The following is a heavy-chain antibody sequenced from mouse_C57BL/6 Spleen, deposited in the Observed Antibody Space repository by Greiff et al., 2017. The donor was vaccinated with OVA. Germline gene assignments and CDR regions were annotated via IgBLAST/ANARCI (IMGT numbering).Heavy chain of an antibody. D-gene: IGHD1-1*01. CDR3: ATGSRWYFDY. CDR1: GFTFSDYG. V-gene: IGHV5-17*01. CDR2: ISSGSSTI. J-gene: IGHJ2*01. Sequence: EVHLVESGGGLVKPGGSLKLSCAASGFTFSDYGMHWVRQAPEKGLEWVAYISSGSSTIYYADTVKGRFTISRDNAKNTLFLQMTSLRSEDTAMYYCATGSRWYFDYWGQGTTLTVSS.